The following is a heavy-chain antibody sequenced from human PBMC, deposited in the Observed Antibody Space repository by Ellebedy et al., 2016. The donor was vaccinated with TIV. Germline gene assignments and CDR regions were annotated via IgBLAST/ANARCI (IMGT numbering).Heavy chain of an antibody. Sequence: SETLSLXXTVSGGSISSYYWSWIRQPPGKGLEWIGYIYYSGSTNYNPSLKSRVTISVDTSKNQFSLKLSSVTAADTAVYYCARGGYGDYGDPFDYWGQGTLVTVSS. CDR2: IYYSGST. V-gene: IGHV4-59*01. CDR3: ARGGYGDYGDPFDY. J-gene: IGHJ4*02. CDR1: GGSISSYY. D-gene: IGHD4-17*01.